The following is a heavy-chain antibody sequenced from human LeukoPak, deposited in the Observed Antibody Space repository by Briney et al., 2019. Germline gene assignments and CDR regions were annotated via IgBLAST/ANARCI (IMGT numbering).Heavy chain of an antibody. CDR3: ARDSVYSSGWYYFDY. J-gene: IGHJ4*02. V-gene: IGHV4-39*07. D-gene: IGHD6-19*01. CDR2: IYYSGST. Sequence: SETLSLTCTVSGGSISSSSYYWGWIRQPPGKGLEWIGSIYYSGSTYYNPSLKSRVTMSVDTSKNQFSLKLSSVTAADTAVYYCARDSVYSSGWYYFDYWGQGTLVTVSS. CDR1: GGSISSSSYY.